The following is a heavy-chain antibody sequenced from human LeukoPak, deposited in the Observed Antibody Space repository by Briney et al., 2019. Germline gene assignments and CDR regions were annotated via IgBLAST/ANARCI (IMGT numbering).Heavy chain of an antibody. J-gene: IGHJ5*02. CDR2: ISSSSFV. V-gene: IGHV3-21*01. Sequence: GGSLRLYCAASGFTFSSYSLNWVGQAPGKGLEWVSSISSSSFVYYADSVKGRFTISRDNAKKSLYLQMNSLRAEDTAVYYCARGGIRFVPWRQGSLVTVSS. D-gene: IGHD3-16*01. CDR3: ARGGIRFVP. CDR1: GFTFSSYS.